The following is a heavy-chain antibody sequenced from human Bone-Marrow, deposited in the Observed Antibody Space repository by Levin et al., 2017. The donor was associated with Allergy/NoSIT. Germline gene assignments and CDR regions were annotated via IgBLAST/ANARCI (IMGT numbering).Heavy chain of an antibody. CDR1: GFTFSGSA. D-gene: IGHD3-3*01. Sequence: PGGSLRLSCEASGFTFSGSAIHWVRQASGKGLEWIGRIRSHGNTGAIGSTSAATHAASLKGRFNISRDDSKNTAYLQMNSLKTEDTAIYYCCREYYDYWSGDGMDVWGQGTTVTVFS. J-gene: IGHJ6*02. CDR3: CREYYDYWSGDGMDV. CDR2: IRSHGNTGAIGSTSAA. V-gene: IGHV3-73*01.